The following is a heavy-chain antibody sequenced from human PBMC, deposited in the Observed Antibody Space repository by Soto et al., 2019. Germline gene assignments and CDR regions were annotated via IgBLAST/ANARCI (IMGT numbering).Heavy chain of an antibody. Sequence: PGGSLRLSCASSGFTFSSYAMSWVRQAPGKGLEWVSAISGSGGSTYYADSVKGRFTISRDNSKNTLYLQMNSLRAEDTAVYYCAKDPYYYDSSGYSLAPPFDYWGQGTLATVSS. CDR2: ISGSGGST. CDR3: AKDPYYYDSSGYSLAPPFDY. CDR1: GFTFSSYA. V-gene: IGHV3-23*01. D-gene: IGHD3-22*01. J-gene: IGHJ4*02.